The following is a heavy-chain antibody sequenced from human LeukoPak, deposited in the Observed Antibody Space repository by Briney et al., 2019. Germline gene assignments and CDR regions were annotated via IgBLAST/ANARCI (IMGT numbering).Heavy chain of an antibody. CDR3: AIEENDYYDSSGYKF. CDR2: INHSGST. J-gene: IGHJ4*02. V-gene: IGHV4-34*01. Sequence: SETLSLTCAVYGGSFSGYYWSWIRQPPGKGPEGIGEINHSGSTNYNPSLKSRATISVDTSKNQFSLKLSSVTAADTAVYYCAIEENDYYDSSGYKFWGQGTLVTVSS. CDR1: GGSFSGYY. D-gene: IGHD3-22*01.